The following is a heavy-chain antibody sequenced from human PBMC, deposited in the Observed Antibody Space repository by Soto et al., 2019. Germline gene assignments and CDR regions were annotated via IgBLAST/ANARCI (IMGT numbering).Heavy chain of an antibody. CDR2: IYYSGST. Sequence: SETLSLTCTVSGGSISSYYWSWIRQPPGKGLEWIGYIYYSGSTNYNPSLKSRVTISVDTSKNQFSLKLSSVTAADTAVYYCARDVLPSAFDIWGQGTMVTVSS. V-gene: IGHV4-59*01. CDR1: GGSISSYY. CDR3: ARDVLPSAFDI. J-gene: IGHJ3*02.